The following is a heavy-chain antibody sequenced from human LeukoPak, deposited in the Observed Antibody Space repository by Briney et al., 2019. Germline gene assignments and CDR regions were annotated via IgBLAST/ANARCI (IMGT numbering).Heavy chain of an antibody. D-gene: IGHD6-6*01. J-gene: IGHJ4*02. Sequence: GGSLRLSCAASGFTFDDYAMHWVRQAPGKGLEWVSGISWNSGSIGYADSVKGRFTISRDNAKNSLYLQMNSLRAEDTALYYCAKGLSSIAATLDYWGQGTLVTVSS. V-gene: IGHV3-9*01. CDR3: AKGLSSIAATLDY. CDR1: GFTFDDYA. CDR2: ISWNSGSI.